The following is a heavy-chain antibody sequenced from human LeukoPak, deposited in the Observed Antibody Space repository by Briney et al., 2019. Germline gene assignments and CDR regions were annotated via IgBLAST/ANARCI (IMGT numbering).Heavy chain of an antibody. CDR2: IYSGGST. V-gene: IGHV3-66*01. D-gene: IGHD1-14*01. J-gene: IGHJ6*02. Sequence: PGGSLRLSCAASGFTVSSNYMSWVRQAPGKGLEWVSVIYSGGSTYYADSVKGRFTISRDNSKNTLYLQMNSLRAEDTAVYYCARRGPPRPLPGYYYYGMDVWGQGTTVTVSS. CDR3: ARRGPPRPLPGYYYYGMDV. CDR1: GFTVSSNY.